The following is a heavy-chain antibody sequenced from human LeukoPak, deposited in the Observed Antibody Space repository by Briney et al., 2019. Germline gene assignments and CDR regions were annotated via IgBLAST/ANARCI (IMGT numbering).Heavy chain of an antibody. CDR3: ARDYGYGFDC. J-gene: IGHJ4*02. D-gene: IGHD5-18*01. CDR1: GFTFSSYS. CDR2: IGKSSSSI. Sequence: GGSLRLSCAVSGFTFSSYSMNWVRQAPGKGLEWISYIGKSSSSISYADSVKGRFTISTDNAKSSLYLQMNSLRAEDTAVYYCARDYGYGFDCWGQGTLVTVSS. V-gene: IGHV3-48*01.